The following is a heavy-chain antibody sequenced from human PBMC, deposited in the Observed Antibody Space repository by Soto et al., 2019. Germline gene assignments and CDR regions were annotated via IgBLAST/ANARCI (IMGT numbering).Heavy chain of an antibody. CDR2: MNPNSGNT. CDR1: GYTFTSYD. V-gene: IGHV1-8*01. Sequence: GASVKVSCKASGYTFTSYDINWVRQATGQGLEWMGWMNPNSGNTDYAQKFQGRVTMTRDTSINTAYMELSSLRAEDTAVYYCAKDELDYGDYVDPALSYWGQGTLVTVSS. J-gene: IGHJ4*02. D-gene: IGHD4-17*01. CDR3: AKDELDYGDYVDPALSY.